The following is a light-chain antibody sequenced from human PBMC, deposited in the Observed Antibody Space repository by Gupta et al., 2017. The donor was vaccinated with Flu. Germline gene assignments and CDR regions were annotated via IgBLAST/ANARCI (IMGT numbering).Light chain of an antibody. Sequence: QSALTQPASVSGSPGQSITISCTETSSDVGAYNYVSWYQQRPGKAPKLLIYAVSNRPSGVSNRFSGSKSGNTASLTISGLQAEDEAYYYCSSYSSGSAIMVVFGGGTKLTVL. J-gene: IGLJ2*01. CDR3: SSYSSGSAIMVV. CDR1: SSDVGAYNY. CDR2: AVS. V-gene: IGLV2-14*01.